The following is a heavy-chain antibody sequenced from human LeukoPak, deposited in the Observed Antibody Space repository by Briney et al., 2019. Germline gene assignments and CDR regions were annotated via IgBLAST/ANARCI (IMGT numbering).Heavy chain of an antibody. CDR1: GFTFSSYW. J-gene: IGHJ4*02. CDR2: INQDGRTT. V-gene: IGHV3-74*01. Sequence: GGSLRLSCAASGFTFSSYWMHWVRQAPGKGLVWVSRINQDGRTTTYADSVRGRFTISRDNAKNTLYLDMNSLRAEDTAVYYCAARYCSNGVCHFYWGQGTLVTVSS. D-gene: IGHD2-8*01. CDR3: AARYCSNGVCHFY.